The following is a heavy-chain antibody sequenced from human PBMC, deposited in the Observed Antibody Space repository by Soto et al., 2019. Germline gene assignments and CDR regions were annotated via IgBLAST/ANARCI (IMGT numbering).Heavy chain of an antibody. CDR2: IYYSGST. D-gene: IGHD3-10*01. J-gene: IGHJ4*02. CDR3: ARQFSGSGSLGYYYFDY. Sequence: QLQLQESGPGLVKPSETLSLTCTVSGGSISSSSYYWGWIRQPPGKGLEWIGSIYYSGSTYYNPSLKSRVTISVDTSKNQFSLKLSSVTAADTAVYYCARQFSGSGSLGYYYFDYWGQGTLVTVSS. CDR1: GGSISSSSYY. V-gene: IGHV4-39*01.